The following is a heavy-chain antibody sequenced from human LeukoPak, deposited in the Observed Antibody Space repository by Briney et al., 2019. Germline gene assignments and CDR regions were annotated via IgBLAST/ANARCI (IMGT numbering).Heavy chain of an antibody. J-gene: IGHJ5*02. CDR1: GYTFTGYY. D-gene: IGHD3-10*01. V-gene: IGHV1-2*02. CDR2: INPNSGGT. Sequence: ASVKVSCKASGYTFTGYYMHWVRQAPGQGLEWMGWINPNSGGTNYAQKFQGRVTMTRDTSISTAYMELSRLRSDDTAVYYCARGGSYYYGSGSYYWFDPWGQGTLVTVSS. CDR3: ARGGSYYYGSGSYYWFDP.